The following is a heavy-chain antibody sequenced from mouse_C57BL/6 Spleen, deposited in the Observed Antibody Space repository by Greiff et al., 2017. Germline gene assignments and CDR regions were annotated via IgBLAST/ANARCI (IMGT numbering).Heavy chain of an antibody. Sequence: EVKLMESEGGLVQPGSSMKLSCTASGFTFSDYYMAWVRQVPEKGLEWVANINYDGSSPYYLDSLKSRFIISSDNAKNILYLQMSSLKSEDTATYYCARDRAYYSNYWYFDVWGTGTTVTVSS. D-gene: IGHD2-5*01. CDR1: GFTFSDYY. CDR3: ARDRAYYSNYWYFDV. J-gene: IGHJ1*03. CDR2: INYDGSSP. V-gene: IGHV5-16*01.